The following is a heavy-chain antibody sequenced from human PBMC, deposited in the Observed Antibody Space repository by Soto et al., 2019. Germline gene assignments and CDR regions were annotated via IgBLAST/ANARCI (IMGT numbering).Heavy chain of an antibody. CDR3: ASHCSSTSCYDY. Sequence: EVQLVESGGGLVKPGGSLRLSCAASGFTFSSYSMNWVRQAPGKGLEWVSSISSSSSYIYYADSVQGRFTISRDNAKNSLYLQMNSLRAEDTAVYYCASHCSSTSCYDYWGQGTLVTVSS. J-gene: IGHJ4*02. CDR2: ISSSSSYI. D-gene: IGHD2-2*01. CDR1: GFTFSSYS. V-gene: IGHV3-21*01.